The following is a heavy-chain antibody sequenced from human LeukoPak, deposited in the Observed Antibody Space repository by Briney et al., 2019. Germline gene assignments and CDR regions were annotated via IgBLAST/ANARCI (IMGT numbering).Heavy chain of an antibody. CDR2: ISGSGGST. CDR3: AKVAYCSGGSCYYYMGV. V-gene: IGHV3-23*01. Sequence: GGSLRLSCAASGFTFSSYAMSWVRQAPGKGLEWVSTISGSGGSTYYADSVKGRFTISRDNSKNTLYLQMNSLRAEDTAVYYCAKVAYCSGGSCYYYMGVWGKGTTVTVSS. J-gene: IGHJ6*03. CDR1: GFTFSSYA. D-gene: IGHD2-15*01.